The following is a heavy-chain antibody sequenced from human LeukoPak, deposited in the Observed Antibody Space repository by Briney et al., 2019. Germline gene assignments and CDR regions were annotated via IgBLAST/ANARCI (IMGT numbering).Heavy chain of an antibody. CDR3: ARGGQTYYDFWSGYYY. CDR1: GGSFSGYY. Sequence: SETLSLTCAVYGGSFSGYYWSWIRQPPGKGLEWMGEINHSGSTNYNPSLKSRVTISVDTSKNQFSLKLSSVTAADTAVYYCARGGQTYYDFWSGYYYWGQGTLVTVSS. V-gene: IGHV4-34*01. J-gene: IGHJ4*02. D-gene: IGHD3-3*01. CDR2: INHSGST.